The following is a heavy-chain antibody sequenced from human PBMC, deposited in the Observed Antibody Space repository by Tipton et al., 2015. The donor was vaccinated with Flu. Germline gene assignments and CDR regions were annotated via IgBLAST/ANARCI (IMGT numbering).Heavy chain of an antibody. Sequence: QVQLVQSGAEVKKPGSSVKVSCKASGGTFSSYAISWVRQAPGQGLEWMGGIIPIFGTANYAQKFQGRVTITADESTSTAYMELSSLRSEDTAVYYCARDQDYYDSSGYSYSPFDPWGQGTLVTVSS. CDR3: ARDQDYYDSSGYSYSPFDP. V-gene: IGHV1-69*01. CDR2: IIPIFGTA. J-gene: IGHJ5*02. D-gene: IGHD3-22*01. CDR1: GGTFSSYA.